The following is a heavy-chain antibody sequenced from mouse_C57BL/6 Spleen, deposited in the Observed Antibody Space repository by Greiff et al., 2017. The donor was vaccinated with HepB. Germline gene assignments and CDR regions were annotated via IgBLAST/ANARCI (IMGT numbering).Heavy chain of an antibody. J-gene: IGHJ3*01. CDR1: GYTFTDYY. Sequence: VQLQQSGPELVKPGASVKISCKASGYTFTDYYMNWVKQSHGKSLEWIGDINPNNGGTSYNQKFKGKATLTVDKSSSTAYIELRSLTSEDSAVYYCARAPSSYWGQGTLVTVSA. V-gene: IGHV1-26*01. CDR2: INPNNGGT. CDR3: ARAPSSY.